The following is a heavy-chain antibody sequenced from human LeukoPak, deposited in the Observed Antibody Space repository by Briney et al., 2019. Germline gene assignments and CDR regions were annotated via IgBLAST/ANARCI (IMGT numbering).Heavy chain of an antibody. J-gene: IGHJ4*02. Sequence: SVKVSCKASGGTFSSYAISWVRQAPGQGLEWMGRIIPIFGIANYAQKFQGRVTITADKSTSTAYMEPSSLRSEDTAVYYCARDLGYYDSSGLTWGQGTLVTVSS. D-gene: IGHD3-22*01. CDR1: GGTFSSYA. V-gene: IGHV1-69*04. CDR3: ARDLGYYDSSGLT. CDR2: IIPIFGIA.